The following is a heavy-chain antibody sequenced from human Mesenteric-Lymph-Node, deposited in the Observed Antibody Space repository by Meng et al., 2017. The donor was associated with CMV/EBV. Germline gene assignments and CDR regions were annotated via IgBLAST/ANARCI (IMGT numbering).Heavy chain of an antibody. V-gene: IGHV4-34*01. CDR3: ARAGYCSSTSCYRFDY. CDR2: INHSGST. CDR1: GVSFSGYY. Sequence: YGVSFSGYYWSWIRQPPGKGLEWIGEINHSGSTNYNPSLKSRVTISVDTSKNQFSLKLSSVTAADTAVYYCARAGYCSSTSCYRFDYWGQGTLVTVSS. D-gene: IGHD2-2*02. J-gene: IGHJ4*02.